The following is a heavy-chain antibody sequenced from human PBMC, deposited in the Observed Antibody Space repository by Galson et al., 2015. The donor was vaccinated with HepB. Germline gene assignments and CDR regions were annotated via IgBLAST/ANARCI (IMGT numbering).Heavy chain of an antibody. CDR1: GFPFSTYS. Sequence: SLRLSCAASGFPFSTYSMNWVRQAPGKGLEWVSYISISSNTIYYSDSVKGRFTVSRDNGKSSLYLQMSSLRADDTAVYNCARCPFSDYYGSGIYYDYWGHGTPVTVSS. D-gene: IGHD3-10*01. CDR2: ISISSNTI. CDR3: ARCPFSDYYGSGIYYDY. J-gene: IGHJ4*03. V-gene: IGHV3-48*01.